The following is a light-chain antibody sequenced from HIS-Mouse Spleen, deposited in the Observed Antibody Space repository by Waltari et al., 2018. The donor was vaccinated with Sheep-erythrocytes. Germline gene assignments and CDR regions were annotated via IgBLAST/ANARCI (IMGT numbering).Light chain of an antibody. J-gene: IGLJ3*02. Sequence: QSALTQPPSASGPPGQSVTISCPGTSSDVGGYTYVPWYQHHPGQAPKLMVYEVRERPSGVPVRSSGSKSGHTASLTVSGLQAEDEADYYCGSYAGSNNWVFGGGTKLTVL. CDR2: EVR. CDR3: GSYAGSNNWV. CDR1: SSDVGGYTY. V-gene: IGLV2-8*01.